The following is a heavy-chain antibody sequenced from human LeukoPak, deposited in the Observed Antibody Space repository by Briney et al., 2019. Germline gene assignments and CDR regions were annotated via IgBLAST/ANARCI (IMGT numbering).Heavy chain of an antibody. J-gene: IGHJ4*02. Sequence: ASVKVSCKASGYTFTGYYMHWVRQAPGQGREWMGWINPNSGGTNYAQKFQGRVTMTRDTSISTAYMELSRLRSDDTAVYYCARDRRRKLFSIWPYYFDYWGQGTLVTVSS. CDR1: GYTFTGYY. D-gene: IGHD1-14*01. CDR2: INPNSGGT. V-gene: IGHV1-2*02. CDR3: ARDRRRKLFSIWPYYFDY.